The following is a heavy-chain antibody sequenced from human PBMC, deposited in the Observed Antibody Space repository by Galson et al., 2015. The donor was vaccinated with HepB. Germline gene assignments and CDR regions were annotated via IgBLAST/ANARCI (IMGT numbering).Heavy chain of an antibody. J-gene: IGHJ3*02. D-gene: IGHD5-12*01. CDR1: GFTFSSYA. Sequence: SLRLSCAASGFTFSSYAMHWVRQAPGKGLEWVANIKQDGSEKYYVDSVKGRFTISRDNAKNSLYLQMNSLRAEDTAVYYCARDWGIVATITDDAFDIWGQGTMVTVSS. CDR2: IKQDGSEK. CDR3: ARDWGIVATITDDAFDI. V-gene: IGHV3-7*01.